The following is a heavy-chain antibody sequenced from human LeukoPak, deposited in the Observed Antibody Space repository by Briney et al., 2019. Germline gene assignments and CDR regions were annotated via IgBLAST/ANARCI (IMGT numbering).Heavy chain of an antibody. Sequence: ASVKVSCTASGYTFPRYGISWVRQAPGQGLEWMGGIIPIFGTANYAQKFQGRVTITADESTSTAYMELSSLRSEDTAVYYCARGMRDIVVPTSEGYYFDYWGQGTLVTVSS. J-gene: IGHJ4*02. CDR2: IIPIFGTA. CDR3: ARGMRDIVVPTSEGYYFDY. V-gene: IGHV1-69*13. CDR1: GYTFPRYG. D-gene: IGHD2-2*01.